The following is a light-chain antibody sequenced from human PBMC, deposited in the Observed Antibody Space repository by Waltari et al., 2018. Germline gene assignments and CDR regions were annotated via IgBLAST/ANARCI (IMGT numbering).Light chain of an antibody. Sequence: SFELTQPPSVSVSPGQTARITGSGDALPKKYAYWYQQKSGQAPVLVIYDDSKRPSGIPERFSGSNSGTMATLTISGAQVEDEADYYCYSTDSSGDHRVFGGGTKLTVL. CDR1: ALPKKY. CDR3: YSTDSSGDHRV. J-gene: IGLJ3*02. CDR2: DDS. V-gene: IGLV3-10*01.